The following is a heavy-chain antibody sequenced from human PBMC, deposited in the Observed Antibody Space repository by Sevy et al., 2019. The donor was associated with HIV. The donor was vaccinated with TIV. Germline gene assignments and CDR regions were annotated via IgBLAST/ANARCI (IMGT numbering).Heavy chain of an antibody. J-gene: IGHJ4*02. CDR3: AREGCTKPHDF. CDR2: FSFGCGRI. V-gene: IGHV3-23*01. D-gene: IGHD2-8*01. CDR1: GFTFSKYS. Sequence: GGSLRLSCEASGFTFSKYSMSWVRQAPGKGLEWVSTFSFGCGRINYADSVKGRFTISRDASKNTLYLQMNSPRAEDTAVYYCAREGCTKPHDFWGQGTLVTVSS.